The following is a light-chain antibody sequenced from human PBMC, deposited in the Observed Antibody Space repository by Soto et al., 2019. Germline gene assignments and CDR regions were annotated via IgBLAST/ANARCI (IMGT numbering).Light chain of an antibody. J-gene: IGLJ3*02. V-gene: IGLV1-47*01. CDR3: VSWDGSLSGWV. CDR2: RNN. CDR1: TSNIGSDF. Sequence: QSVLTQPPSASGTPGQKDTISCSGTTSNIGSDFLYWFQQFPGTAPILLIYRNNQRPSGVSDRFSGSKSGTSGSLAISGLQSEDEADYYCVSWDGSLSGWVFGGGTKLTVL.